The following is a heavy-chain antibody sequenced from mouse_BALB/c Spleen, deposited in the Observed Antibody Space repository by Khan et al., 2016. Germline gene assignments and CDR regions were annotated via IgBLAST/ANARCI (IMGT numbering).Heavy chain of an antibody. Sequence: EVKLLESGGGLVQPGGSLKLSYAASGFDFSRYWMSWVRQAPGKGLEWIGEINPDSSTINYTPSLKDKFIISRDNAKNTLYLQMSKVRSEDTALYYCARNHYYGFFAYWGQGTLVTVSA. D-gene: IGHD1-2*01. CDR1: GFDFSRYW. CDR2: INPDSSTI. J-gene: IGHJ3*01. CDR3: ARNHYYGFFAY. V-gene: IGHV4-1*02.